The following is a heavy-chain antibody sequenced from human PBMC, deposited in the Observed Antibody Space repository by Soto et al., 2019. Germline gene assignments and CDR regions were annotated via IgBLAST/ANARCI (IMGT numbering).Heavy chain of an antibody. Sequence: EVQLVESGGGLVQPGGSLRLSCAASGFTFSSYWMSWVRQAPGKGLEWVANIKQDGSEKYYVDSVKGRFTISRDNAKNSLYLQMNSLRAEDTAVYYCARVGGGYYYGMDVWGQGTTVTVSS. J-gene: IGHJ6*02. V-gene: IGHV3-7*01. CDR3: ARVGGGYYYGMDV. D-gene: IGHD3-16*01. CDR2: IKQDGSEK. CDR1: GFTFSSYW.